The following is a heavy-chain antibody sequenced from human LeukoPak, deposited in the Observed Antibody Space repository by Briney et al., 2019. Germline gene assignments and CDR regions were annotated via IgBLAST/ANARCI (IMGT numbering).Heavy chain of an antibody. J-gene: IGHJ4*02. CDR3: ARSRKLMETGPFDY. Sequence: GGSLRLSCAASGFTFSSYAMSWVRQAPGKGLEWVSAISGSGGSTYSADSVKGRFTISRDNSKNTLYLQMNSLRAEDTAVYYCARSRKLMETGPFDYWGQGTLVTVSS. D-gene: IGHD2-21*02. CDR2: ISGSGGST. V-gene: IGHV3-23*01. CDR1: GFTFSSYA.